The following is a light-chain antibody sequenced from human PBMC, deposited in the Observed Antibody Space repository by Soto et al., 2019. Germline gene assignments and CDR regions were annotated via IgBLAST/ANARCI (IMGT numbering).Light chain of an antibody. CDR3: SSYTSSSTYV. J-gene: IGLJ1*01. CDR1: SSDVGGYNY. CDR2: EVS. Sequence: SVLTPPASVSGSPGQSITISCTVTSSDVGGYNYVSWYQQHPGKAPKLMIYEVSNRPSGVSNRFSGSKSGNTASLTISGLQAEDEADYYCSSYTSSSTYVFGTGTKVTVL. V-gene: IGLV2-14*01.